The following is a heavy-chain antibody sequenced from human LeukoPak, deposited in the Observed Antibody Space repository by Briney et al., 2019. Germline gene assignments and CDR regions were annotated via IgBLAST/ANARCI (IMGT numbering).Heavy chain of an antibody. J-gene: IGHJ3*02. CDR1: RFIFSNYW. Sequence: PGGSLRLSCTASRFIFSNYWMSWVRQAPGKGLEWVANIKEDGSEKYYVDSVKGRFTISRDNAKNSLYLQMNSLRAEDTAVYYCARDGDVDSTTGAFDIWGQGTMVTVSS. CDR3: ARDGDVDSTTGAFDI. CDR2: IKEDGSEK. D-gene: IGHD7-27*01. V-gene: IGHV3-7*01.